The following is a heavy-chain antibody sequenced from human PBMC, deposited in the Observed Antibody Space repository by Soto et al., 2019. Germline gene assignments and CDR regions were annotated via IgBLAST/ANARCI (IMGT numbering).Heavy chain of an antibody. CDR2: IYSGGST. V-gene: IGHV3-53*01. CDR3: ARSSNSIAAAGTGFDY. J-gene: IGHJ4*02. Sequence: PRLSCAASGFTVSSNYMSWVRQAPGKGLEWVSVIYSGGSTYYADSVKGRFTISRDNSKNTLYLQMNSLRAEDTAVYYCARSSNSIAAAGTGFDYWGQGTLVTVSS. CDR1: GFTVSSNY. D-gene: IGHD6-13*01.